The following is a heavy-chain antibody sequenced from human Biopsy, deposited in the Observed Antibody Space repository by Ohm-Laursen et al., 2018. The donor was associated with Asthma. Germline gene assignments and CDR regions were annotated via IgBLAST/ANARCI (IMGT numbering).Heavy chain of an antibody. J-gene: IGHJ4*02. V-gene: IGHV1-69*13. CDR1: GGTFNTYV. Sequence: GASVKVSCKSLGGTFNTYVIGWVRQAPGQGLEWMGGFNSSFGTTTYPQKFQDRVTITADDSTSTVYMELSSLRSEDPAVYYCARKAGSCISRTCYSLDFWGQGTLVTVSS. CDR3: ARKAGSCISRTCYSLDF. D-gene: IGHD2-2*01. CDR2: FNSSFGTT.